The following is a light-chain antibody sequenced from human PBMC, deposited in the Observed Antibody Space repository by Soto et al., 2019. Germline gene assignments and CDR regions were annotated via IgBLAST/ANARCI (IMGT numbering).Light chain of an antibody. CDR1: SSDVGIYNY. J-gene: IGLJ3*02. CDR2: DVS. V-gene: IGLV2-14*01. CDR3: TSYATSGTWV. Sequence: QSALTQPASASGSPGQSITISCTGTSSDVGIYNYVSWYQQHPGKAPKLMIYDVSNRPSGVSNRFSGSKSGNTASLTISGLQAEDDADYYCTSYATSGTWVFGGGTKLTVL.